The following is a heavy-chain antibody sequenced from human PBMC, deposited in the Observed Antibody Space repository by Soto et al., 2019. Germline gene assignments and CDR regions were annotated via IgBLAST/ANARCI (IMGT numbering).Heavy chain of an antibody. CDR1: GFTFDDFG. CDR2: ISYNSANI. CDR3: AIKNEGGLDY. J-gene: IGHJ4*02. D-gene: IGHD3-16*01. V-gene: IGHV3-9*01. Sequence: DVQLVESGGGLVQPGRSLRLSCEASGFTFDDFGMHWVRQAPGKGLEWVSGISYNSANIGYADSVKGRFTISRDNAKKSLYMQMNSVRPEDTALYYCAIKNEGGLDYWGQGILVTVSS.